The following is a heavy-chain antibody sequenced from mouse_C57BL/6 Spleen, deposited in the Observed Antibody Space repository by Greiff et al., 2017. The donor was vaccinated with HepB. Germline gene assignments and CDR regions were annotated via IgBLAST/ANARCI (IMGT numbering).Heavy chain of an antibody. CDR2: ISYDGSN. D-gene: IGHD2-4*01. V-gene: IGHV3-6*01. J-gene: IGHJ3*01. CDR1: GYSITSVYY. CDR3: ARGDYWFAY. Sequence: DVQLQESGPGLVKPSQSLSLTCSVTGYSITSVYYWNWIRQFPGNKLEWMGYISYDGSNNYNPSLKNRISITRDTSKNQFFLKLNSVTTEDTATYYCARGDYWFAYWGQGTLVTVSA.